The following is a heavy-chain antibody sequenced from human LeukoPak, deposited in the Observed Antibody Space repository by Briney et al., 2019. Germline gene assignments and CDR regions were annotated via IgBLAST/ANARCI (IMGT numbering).Heavy chain of an antibody. CDR2: ISSGGSTI. CDR1: GFTFSDYY. CDR3: AAKYELTKV. J-gene: IGHJ4*02. D-gene: IGHD3-3*01. Sequence: GGSLRLSCAASGFTFSDYYMSWIRQAPGKGLEWVSYISSGGSTIKYADSVKGRFTVSRDNAKKSLYLQMNSLRAEDTAVYYCAAKYELTKVWGQGTLVTVSS. V-gene: IGHV3-11*01.